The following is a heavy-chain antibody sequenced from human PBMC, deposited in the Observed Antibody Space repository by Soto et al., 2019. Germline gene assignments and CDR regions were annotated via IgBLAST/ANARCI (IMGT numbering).Heavy chain of an antibody. CDR2: IYHSGST. J-gene: IGHJ6*02. V-gene: IGHV4-38-2*02. CDR3: ARDQVGATTGVGVYYYYYGMDV. D-gene: IGHD1-26*01. CDR1: GYSISSGYY. Sequence: PSETLSLTCAVSGYSISSGYYWGWIRQPPGKGLEWIGSIYHSGSTYYNPSLKSRVTISVDTSKNQFSLKLSSVTAADTAVYYCARDQVGATTGVGVYYYYYGMDVWGQGTTVT.